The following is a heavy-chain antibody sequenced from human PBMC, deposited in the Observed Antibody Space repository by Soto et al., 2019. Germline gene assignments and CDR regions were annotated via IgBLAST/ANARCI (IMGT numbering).Heavy chain of an antibody. CDR1: GYTFTGYY. D-gene: IGHD6-6*01. J-gene: IGHJ6*02. V-gene: IGHV1-2*04. CDR3: ARAIAARPSHFYYYYGMDV. CDR2: INPNSGGT. Sequence: ASVKVSCKASGYTFTGYYMHWVRQAPGQGLEWMGWINPNSGGTNYAQKFQGWVTMTRDTSISTAYMELSRLRSDDTAVYYCARAIAARPSHFYYYYGMDVWGQGTTVTVSS.